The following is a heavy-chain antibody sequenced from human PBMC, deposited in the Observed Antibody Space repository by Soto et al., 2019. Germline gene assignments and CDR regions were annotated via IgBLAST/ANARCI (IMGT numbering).Heavy chain of an antibody. J-gene: IGHJ3*02. V-gene: IGHV3-30*03. CDR1: GSTFSNYA. Sequence: QVQLVESGGGVVQPGTSLTLSCAASGSTFSNYAMHWVRQAPGKGLEWVAAMSFDGTRYYADSVKGRSTISRDSARNTVFLQTSGLRVDDTALYYCTRGRPLPSMNTGDEPLDIWGQGTMVTVSS. CDR2: MSFDGTR. D-gene: IGHD3-16*01. CDR3: TRGRPLPSMNTGDEPLDI.